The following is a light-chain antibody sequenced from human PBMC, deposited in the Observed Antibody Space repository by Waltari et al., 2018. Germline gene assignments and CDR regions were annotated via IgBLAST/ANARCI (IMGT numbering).Light chain of an antibody. Sequence: EVVLKQSPATLSLSPGERATLSCRASQSVSYSLAWYQQKPGQAPRLLIYDASNRATGIPTRFSGSVSGTDFTLTISSLEPEDFAVYYCQQRTNWPLTFGGGTKVEI. CDR3: QQRTNWPLT. J-gene: IGKJ4*01. CDR1: QSVSYS. V-gene: IGKV3-11*01. CDR2: DAS.